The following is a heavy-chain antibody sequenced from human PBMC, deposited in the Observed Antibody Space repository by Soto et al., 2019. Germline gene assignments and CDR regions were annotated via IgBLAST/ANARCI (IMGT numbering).Heavy chain of an antibody. CDR3: ARGYCSGGSCYRHFTY. V-gene: IGHV3-74*01. CDR2: TNSDGSST. J-gene: IGHJ4*02. CDR1: GFTFSGYW. Sequence: EVQLVESGGDLVQPGGSLRLSCAASGFTFSGYWMHWVRQAPGRGLVWVSRTNSDGSSTTYADSVKGRFTISRDNAKNTLYLQMNSLRAEDTAVYYCARGYCSGGSCYRHFTYWGQGTLVTVSS. D-gene: IGHD2-15*01.